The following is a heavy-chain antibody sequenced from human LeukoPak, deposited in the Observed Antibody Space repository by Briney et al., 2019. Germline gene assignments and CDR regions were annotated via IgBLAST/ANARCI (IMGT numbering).Heavy chain of an antibody. CDR2: ISSSGSTI. V-gene: IGHV3-11*01. CDR3: ARDPVRYCSSTSCSTPPGGWFDP. Sequence: GGSLRLSCAASGFTFSDYYMSWIRQAPGKGLEWVSYISSSGSTIYYADSVKGRFTISRDNAKNSLYLQMNSLRAEDTAVYYCARDPVRYCSSTSCSTPPGGWFDPWGQGTLVTVPS. J-gene: IGHJ5*02. D-gene: IGHD2-2*01. CDR1: GFTFSDYY.